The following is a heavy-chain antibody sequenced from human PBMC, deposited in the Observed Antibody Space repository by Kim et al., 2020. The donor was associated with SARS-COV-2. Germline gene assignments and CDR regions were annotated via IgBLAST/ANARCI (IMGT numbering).Heavy chain of an antibody. J-gene: IGHJ4*02. CDR3: ARGYTAAAGTGGGFDY. D-gene: IGHD6-13*01. CDR1: GYTFTSYY. V-gene: IGHV1-46*01. CDR2: INPSGGST. Sequence: ASVKVSCKASGYTFTSYYMHWVRQAPGQGLEWMGIINPSGGSTSYAQKFQGRVTMTRDTSTSTVYMELSSLRSEDTAVYYCARGYTAAAGTGGGFDYWGQGTLVTVSS.